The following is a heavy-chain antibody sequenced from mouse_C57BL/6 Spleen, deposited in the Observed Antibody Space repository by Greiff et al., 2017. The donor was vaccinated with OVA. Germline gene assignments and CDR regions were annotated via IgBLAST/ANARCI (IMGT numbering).Heavy chain of an antibody. CDR3: ARNGMVTAYYFDY. Sequence: VQLQESGPGLVQPSQSLSITCTVSGFSLTSYGVHWVRQSPGKGLEWLGVIWSGGSTDCNAAFISRLSISKDNSKSQVFFKMNSLQADDTAIYYCARNGMVTAYYFDYWGQGTTLTVSS. J-gene: IGHJ2*01. D-gene: IGHD2-2*01. V-gene: IGHV2-2*01. CDR2: IWSGGST. CDR1: GFSLTSYG.